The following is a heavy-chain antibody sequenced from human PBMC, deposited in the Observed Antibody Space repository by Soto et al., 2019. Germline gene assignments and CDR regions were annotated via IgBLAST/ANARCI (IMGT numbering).Heavy chain of an antibody. V-gene: IGHV4-4*02. CDR3: ASRDPGTSVDY. CDR1: GGSFTSNNW. D-gene: IGHD1-7*01. CDR2: IYRTGSA. Sequence: SETLSLTCAVSGGSFTSNNWWTWVRQPPGQELEWIGEIYRTGSANYNPSLKSRVTISLDKSENQFSLKVTSLTAADTAVYYCASRDPGTSVDYWGQGTLVTVSS. J-gene: IGHJ4*02.